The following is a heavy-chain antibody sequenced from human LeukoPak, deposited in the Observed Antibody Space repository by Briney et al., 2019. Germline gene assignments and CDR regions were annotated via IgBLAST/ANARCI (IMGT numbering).Heavy chain of an antibody. CDR1: GVSISSGSYY. CDR2: IYSSGST. J-gene: IGHJ3*02. D-gene: IGHD6-13*01. CDR3: ARGIAAASERAFDI. Sequence: SETLSLTCTVSGVSISSGSYYWSWIRQPAGKGLEWIGRIYSSGSTNYNPSLKSRVTISVDTSKNQFSLKLRSVTAADTAVYYCARGIAAASERAFDIWGQGTMVTVSS. V-gene: IGHV4-61*02.